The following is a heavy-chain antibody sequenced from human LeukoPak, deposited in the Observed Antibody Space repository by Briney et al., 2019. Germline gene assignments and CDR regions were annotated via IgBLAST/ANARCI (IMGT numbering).Heavy chain of an antibody. CDR1: GFTFDDYA. D-gene: IGHD6-13*01. V-gene: IGHV3-9*01. J-gene: IGHJ5*02. CDR3: AKDRGIATSGRYNWFDP. Sequence: PGGSLRLSCAASGFTFDDYAMHWVRQAPGKGLEWVSGISWNSGSLDYADSVKGRFTISRDNAKNSLYLQMNSLRTEDTAFYYCAKDRGIATSGRYNWFDPWGQGTLVTVSS. CDR2: ISWNSGSL.